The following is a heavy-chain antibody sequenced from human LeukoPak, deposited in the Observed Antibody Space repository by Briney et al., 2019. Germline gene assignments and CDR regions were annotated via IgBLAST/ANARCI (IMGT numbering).Heavy chain of an antibody. CDR1: GFTFNNYN. J-gene: IGHJ4*02. D-gene: IGHD4-17*01. CDR2: ISRDSDTI. Sequence: GGSLRLSCAASGFTFNNYNINWVRQAPGKGLEWVSYISRDSDTINYADSVKGRFTISRDNGKNSLFLQMNSLRDEDMAVYYCARTVDGSVYGGFAYWGQGTLVTVSS. CDR3: ARTVDGSVYGGFAY. V-gene: IGHV3-48*02.